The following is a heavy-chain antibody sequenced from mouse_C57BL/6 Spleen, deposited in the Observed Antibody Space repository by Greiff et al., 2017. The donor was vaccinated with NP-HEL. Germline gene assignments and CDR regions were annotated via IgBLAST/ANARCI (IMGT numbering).Heavy chain of an antibody. CDR3: ARRGYSYWYFDV. CDR1: GYTFTGYW. Sequence: QVQLQQSGAELMKPGASVKLSCKATGYTFTGYWIEWVKQRPGHGLEWIGEIFTGSGSTNYNEKFKGKATFTAATSSNTAYMPLNSLTTEDSAIYYCARRGYSYWYFDVWGTGTTVTVSS. CDR2: IFTGSGST. D-gene: IGHD2-12*01. V-gene: IGHV1-9*01. J-gene: IGHJ1*03.